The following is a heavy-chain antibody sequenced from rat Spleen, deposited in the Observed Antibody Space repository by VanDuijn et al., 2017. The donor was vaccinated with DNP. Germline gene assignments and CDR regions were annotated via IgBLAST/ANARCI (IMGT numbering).Heavy chain of an antibody. CDR2: ISYNGGSP. Sequence: EVLLVESDGGLVQPGRSLKLSCAVSGFTFSDYYMAWVRQAPAKGLEWVATISYNGGSPYYRDSVKGRFAISRDNAKSTLYLQMDSLRSEDTATYYCARLRGHYYFDYWGQGVMVTVSS. V-gene: IGHV5-29*01. CDR3: ARLRGHYYFDY. CDR1: GFTFSDYY. J-gene: IGHJ2*01. D-gene: IGHD1-11*01.